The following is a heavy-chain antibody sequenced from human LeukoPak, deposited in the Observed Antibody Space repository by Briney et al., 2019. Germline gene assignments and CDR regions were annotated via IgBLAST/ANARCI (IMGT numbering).Heavy chain of an antibody. V-gene: IGHV3-30-3*01. D-gene: IGHD6-25*01. CDR1: GFTFSSYA. CDR3: ARDVEQRLDY. Sequence: GGSLRLSCAASGFTFSSYAMHWVRQAPGKGLEWVAVISYDGSNKYYADSVKGRFTISRDNSKNTLYLQMNSLRAEDTAVYYCARDVEQRLDYWGQGTLVTVSS. CDR2: ISYDGSNK. J-gene: IGHJ4*02.